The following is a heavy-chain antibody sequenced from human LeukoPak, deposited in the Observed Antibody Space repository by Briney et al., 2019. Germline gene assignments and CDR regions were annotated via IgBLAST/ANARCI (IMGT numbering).Heavy chain of an antibody. CDR2: VYYSGNT. CDR1: GGSISGYY. CDR3: ARATRRDGYNLDY. V-gene: IGHV4-59*01. J-gene: IGHJ4*02. Sequence: SSETLSLTCTVSGGSISGYYWTWIRQPPGKGLEWMGYVYYSGNTSYNPSLKSRVTMSVDTSKNQFSLKLSSVTAADTAVYYCARATRRDGYNLDYWGQGTLVTVSS. D-gene: IGHD5-24*01.